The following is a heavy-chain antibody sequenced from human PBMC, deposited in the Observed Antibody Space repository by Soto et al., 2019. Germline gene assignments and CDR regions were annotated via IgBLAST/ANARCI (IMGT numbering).Heavy chain of an antibody. D-gene: IGHD3-3*01. CDR3: ARDLPHYDFWSGYPSLYYYYYGMDV. J-gene: IGHJ6*02. V-gene: IGHV3-30-3*01. CDR2: ISYDGSNK. CDR1: GFTFSSYS. Sequence: PGVSLGLSFAASGFTFSSYSMHWVRQAPGKGLEWVAVISYDGSNKYYADSVKGRFTISRDNSKNTLYLQMNSLRAEDTAVYYCARDLPHYDFWSGYPSLYYYYYGMDVWGQGTTVTVSS.